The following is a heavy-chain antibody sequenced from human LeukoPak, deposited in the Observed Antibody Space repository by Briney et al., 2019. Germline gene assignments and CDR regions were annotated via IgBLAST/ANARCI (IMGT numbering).Heavy chain of an antibody. CDR2: ISAYNGNT. Sequence: ASVKVSCKASGYTFTSHGISWVRQAPGQGLEWMGWISAYNGNTNYAQKLQGRVTMTTDTSTSTAYMELRSLRSDDTAVYYCARDYGGNPPLSYFDYWGQGTLVTVSS. D-gene: IGHD4-23*01. CDR1: GYTFTSHG. V-gene: IGHV1-18*01. CDR3: ARDYGGNPPLSYFDY. J-gene: IGHJ4*02.